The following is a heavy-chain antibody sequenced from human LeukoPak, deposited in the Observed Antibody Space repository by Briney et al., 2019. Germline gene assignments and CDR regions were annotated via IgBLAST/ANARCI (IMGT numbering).Heavy chain of an antibody. J-gene: IGHJ4*02. CDR3: ANQLWFGELLIDY. V-gene: IGHV3-66*01. D-gene: IGHD3-10*01. Sequence: GGSLRLSCAASGFTVSSNYMSWVRQAPGKGLEWVSVIYSGGSTYYADSAKGRFTISRDNSKNTLYLQMNSLRAEDTAVYYCANQLWFGELLIDYWGQGTLVTVSS. CDR2: IYSGGST. CDR1: GFTVSSNY.